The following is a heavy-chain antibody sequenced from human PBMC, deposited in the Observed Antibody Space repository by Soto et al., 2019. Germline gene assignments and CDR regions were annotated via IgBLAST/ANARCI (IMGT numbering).Heavy chain of an antibody. J-gene: IGHJ3*02. D-gene: IGHD4-17*01. CDR3: ARLASLAMTTVTTDAFDI. CDR2: IYYSGST. Sequence: QLQLQESGPGLVKPSETLSLTCTVSGGSISSSSYYWGWIRQPPGKGLEWIGSIYYSGSTYYNPSRKSRVTISVDTSKNPFSLKLSSVTAADTAVYYCARLASLAMTTVTTDAFDIWGQGTMVTVSS. CDR1: GGSISSSSYY. V-gene: IGHV4-39*01.